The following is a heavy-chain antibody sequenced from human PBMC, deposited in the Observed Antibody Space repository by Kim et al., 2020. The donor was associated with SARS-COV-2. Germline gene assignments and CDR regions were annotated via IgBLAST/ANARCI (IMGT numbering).Heavy chain of an antibody. D-gene: IGHD3-16*02. Sequence: SFQGQVTISADKSISTAYLQWSSLKASDTAMYYCARQVAYVWGSYRPFDYWGQGTLVTVSS. J-gene: IGHJ4*02. CDR3: ARQVAYVWGSYRPFDY. V-gene: IGHV5-51*01.